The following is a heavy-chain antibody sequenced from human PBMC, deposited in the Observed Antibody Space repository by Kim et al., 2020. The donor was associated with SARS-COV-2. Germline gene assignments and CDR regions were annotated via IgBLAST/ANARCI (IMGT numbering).Heavy chain of an antibody. CDR3: ARDSGLCRGCAFDI. CDR1: GFTFTDYY. V-gene: IGHV3-7*01. J-gene: IGHJ3*02. D-gene: IGHD2-15*01. Sequence: GGSLRLSCEASGFTFTDYYMSWVRQAPGKGLEWVANINKDGSETNYVASVKGRFTISRDNAKNSLFLQMSGLRVEDTAVYYCARDSGLCRGCAFDIWGQGTLVTASS. CDR2: INKDGSET.